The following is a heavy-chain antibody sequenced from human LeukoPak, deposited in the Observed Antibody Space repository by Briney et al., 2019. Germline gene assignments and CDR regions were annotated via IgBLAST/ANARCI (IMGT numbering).Heavy chain of an antibody. Sequence: SETLSLTCTVYGGSFSGYYWSWIRQPPGKGLGWIGEINHSGSTNYNPSLKSRVTISVDTSKNQFSLKLSSVTAADTAVYYCARGSRLGPYYYYYYGMDVWGQGTTVTVSS. D-gene: IGHD1-26*01. CDR3: ARGSRLGPYYYYYYGMDV. CDR2: INHSGST. J-gene: IGHJ6*02. CDR1: GGSFSGYY. V-gene: IGHV4-34*01.